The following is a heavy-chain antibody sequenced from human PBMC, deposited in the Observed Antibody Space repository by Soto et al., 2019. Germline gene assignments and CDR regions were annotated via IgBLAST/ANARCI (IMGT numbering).Heavy chain of an antibody. CDR1: GFTFSSYG. CDR3: ARAFYRFGRYYMDV. V-gene: IGHV3-33*01. Sequence: SLRLSCAASGFTFSSYGMHWVRQAPGKGLEWVAVIWYDGSNKYYADSVKGRFTISRDNSKNTLYLQMNSLRAEDTAVYYCARAFYRFGRYYMDVWGKGTTVTVSS. CDR2: IWYDGSNK. J-gene: IGHJ6*03. D-gene: IGHD3-10*01.